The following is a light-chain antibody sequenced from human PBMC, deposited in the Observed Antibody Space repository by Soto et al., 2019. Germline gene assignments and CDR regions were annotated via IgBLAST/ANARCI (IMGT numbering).Light chain of an antibody. CDR2: GAS. CDR1: QTIDNY. J-gene: IGKJ2*01. CDR3: QQTYTIPFA. V-gene: IGKV1-39*01. Sequence: DMQMAQSPSSLSSSLGDTVTITWLPSQTIDNYLNWYQHKPGKAPKLLIYGASTLQSGVSSRFTGSASGTDFTLTIDNLQAEDFATYYCQQTYTIPFAFGQGTKVDIK.